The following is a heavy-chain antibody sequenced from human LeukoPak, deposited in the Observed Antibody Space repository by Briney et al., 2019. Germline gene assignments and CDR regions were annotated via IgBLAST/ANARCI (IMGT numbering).Heavy chain of an antibody. J-gene: IGHJ4*02. CDR1: GFIFSSYA. CDR2: ISSDGSNK. D-gene: IGHD1-26*01. CDR3: ARDQWELGYDY. V-gene: IGHV3-30-3*01. Sequence: GRSLRLSCAASGFIFSSYAMHWVRQAPGKGLEWVAFISSDGSNKYYADSVKGRFTISRDNSKNTLYLQMNSLGDEDTAVYYCARDQWELGYDYWGQGTLVTVSS.